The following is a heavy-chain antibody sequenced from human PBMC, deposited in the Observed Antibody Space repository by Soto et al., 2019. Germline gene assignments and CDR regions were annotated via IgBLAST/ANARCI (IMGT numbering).Heavy chain of an antibody. D-gene: IGHD3-10*01. CDR3: ARDLYGSVTYSLY. Sequence: QVQLVQSGAEVKKPGASVKVSCKASGYSFTSHGITWMRQAPGQGLEWMGWISGYNGNTKYAQNLQDRVTMTTDTSTSTAYMELRSLRSDYTAVYYGARDLYGSVTYSLYWGQGTLVTVSS. CDR1: GYSFTSHG. J-gene: IGHJ4*02. CDR2: ISGYNGNT. V-gene: IGHV1-18*04.